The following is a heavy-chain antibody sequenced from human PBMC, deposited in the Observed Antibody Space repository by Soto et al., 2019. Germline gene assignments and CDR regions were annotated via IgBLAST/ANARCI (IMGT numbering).Heavy chain of an antibody. D-gene: IGHD2-2*01. CDR1: GFTFSSYA. CDR3: ASPPDIVVVPAAPPPAGDYYYYGMDV. J-gene: IGHJ6*02. V-gene: IGHV3-30-3*01. CDR2: ISYDGSNK. Sequence: LRLSCAASGFTFSSYAMHWVRQAPGKGLEWVAVISYDGSNKYYADSVKGRFTISRDNSKNTLYLQMNSLRAEDTAVYYCASPPDIVVVPAAPPPAGDYYYYGMDVWGQGTTVTV.